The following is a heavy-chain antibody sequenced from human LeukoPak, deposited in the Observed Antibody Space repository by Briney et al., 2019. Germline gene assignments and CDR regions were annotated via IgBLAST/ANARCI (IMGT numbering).Heavy chain of an antibody. Sequence: SETLSLTCTVSGDSITSGSYYWSWIRQPAGKGLDWIGRIFISGGTNYNPSLRSRVTMSLDTSKNQFSLKLYSVTAADTALYYCERGGSTWHSAGGHDIEFYYYYYMDVWGKGTTVTISS. D-gene: IGHD3-9*01. CDR1: GDSITSGSYY. CDR2: IFISGGT. CDR3: ERGGSTWHSAGGHDIEFYYYYYMDV. V-gene: IGHV4-61*02. J-gene: IGHJ6*03.